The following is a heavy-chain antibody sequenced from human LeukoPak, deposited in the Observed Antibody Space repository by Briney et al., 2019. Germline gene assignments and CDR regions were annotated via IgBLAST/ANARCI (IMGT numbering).Heavy chain of an antibody. V-gene: IGHV4-34*01. CDR3: ARDSGGFGELGFDY. D-gene: IGHD3-10*01. J-gene: IGHJ4*02. Sequence: PSETLSLTCAVYGGSFSGYYWSWIRQPPGKGLEWIGEINHSGSTNYNPSLKSRVTISVDTSKNQFSLKLSSVTAADTAVYYCARDSGGFGELGFDYWGQGTLVTVSS. CDR2: INHSGST. CDR1: GGSFSGYY.